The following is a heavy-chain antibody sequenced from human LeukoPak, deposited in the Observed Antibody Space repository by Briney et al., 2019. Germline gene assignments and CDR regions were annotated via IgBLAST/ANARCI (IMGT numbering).Heavy chain of an antibody. D-gene: IGHD1-26*01. Sequence: SHTLSLTCAISGASVSSNSDDWNWIRQSPSKGLEWLGRTYYRYKWYNAYAVSVKSRITIPPDTSKNQFSLQLNSVTPEDTAVYYCARSDNPRRGSSLVYWGQGTLVTVSS. CDR1: GASVSSNSDD. CDR2: TYYRYKWYN. V-gene: IGHV6-1*01. CDR3: ARSDNPRRGSSLVY. J-gene: IGHJ4*02.